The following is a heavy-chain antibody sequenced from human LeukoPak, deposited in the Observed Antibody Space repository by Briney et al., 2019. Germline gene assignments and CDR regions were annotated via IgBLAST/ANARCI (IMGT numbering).Heavy chain of an antibody. Sequence: GGSLRLSCAASGFTFSSYAMSSVRPAPGKGLELVSAISGSGGSTSYADCVKGRFTSSRDNTKNTLYLQMNSLRAEDTAVYYCAKNYTSAYNWFDPWGQGTLVTVSS. V-gene: IGHV3-23*01. CDR1: GFTFSSYA. CDR2: ISGSGGST. D-gene: IGHD1-7*01. J-gene: IGHJ5*02. CDR3: AKNYTSAYNWFDP.